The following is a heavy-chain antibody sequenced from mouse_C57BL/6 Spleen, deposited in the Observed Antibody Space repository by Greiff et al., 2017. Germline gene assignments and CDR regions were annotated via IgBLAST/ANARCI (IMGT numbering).Heavy chain of an antibody. J-gene: IGHJ4*01. D-gene: IGHD4-1*01. Sequence: EVKLLESGPGLVKPSQSLSLTCSVTGYSITSGYYWNWIRQFPGNKLEWLGYISYDGSNNYNPSLKNRISITRDTSKNQFFLKLNSVTTEDTATYYCARWAPGTRRNYAMDYWGQGTSVTVSS. V-gene: IGHV3-6*01. CDR3: ARWAPGTRRNYAMDY. CDR2: ISYDGSN. CDR1: GYSITSGYY.